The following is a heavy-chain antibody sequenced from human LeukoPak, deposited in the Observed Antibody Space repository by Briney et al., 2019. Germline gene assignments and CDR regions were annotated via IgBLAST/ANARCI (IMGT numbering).Heavy chain of an antibody. CDR2: IFHDGTT. CDR3: VRDSSATLAFDI. D-gene: IGHD6-25*01. J-gene: IGHJ3*02. CDR1: GGSFSGYY. Sequence: ETLSLTCAVYGGSFSGYYWGWIRQTPGKGLEWIAKIFHDGTTHYNPSLRSRAAMSVDTSKNDFSLRLSSVTAADTGIYYCVRDSSATLAFDIWGQGTMVTVSS. V-gene: IGHV4-34*12.